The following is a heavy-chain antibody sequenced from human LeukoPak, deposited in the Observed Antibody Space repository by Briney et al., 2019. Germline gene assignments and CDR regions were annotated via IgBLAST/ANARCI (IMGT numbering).Heavy chain of an antibody. J-gene: IGHJ6*03. CDR3: ARVPYYYYYMDV. CDR2: IYHSGST. V-gene: IGHV4-30-2*01. CDR1: GGSISSGGYY. Sequence: PSETLSLTCTVSGGSISSGGYYWSWIRQPPGKGLEWIGYIYHSGSTYYNPSLKSRVTISVDRSKNQFSLKLSSVTAADTAVYYCARVPYYYYYMDVWGKGTTVTVSS.